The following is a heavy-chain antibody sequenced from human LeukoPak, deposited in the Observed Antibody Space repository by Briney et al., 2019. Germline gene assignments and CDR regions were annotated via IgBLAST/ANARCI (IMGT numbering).Heavy chain of an antibody. Sequence: GGSLRLSCAASGFSFSTHLMSWVRQAPGKGLEWVANIKEDGSEKNYVDSVKGRFTISRDNVKNALYLQMNSLRAEDTALYYCARYGGPVTDWGQGTLVTVSS. D-gene: IGHD2-21*02. J-gene: IGHJ4*02. CDR2: IKEDGSEK. V-gene: IGHV3-7*05. CDR1: GFSFSTHL. CDR3: ARYGGPVTD.